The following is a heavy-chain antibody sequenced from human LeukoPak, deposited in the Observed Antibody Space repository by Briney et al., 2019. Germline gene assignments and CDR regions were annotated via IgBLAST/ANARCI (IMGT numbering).Heavy chain of an antibody. CDR1: GYTFTDYY. D-gene: IGHD2-2*01. CDR3: ATASVYCSSTSCYGGFDP. J-gene: IGHJ5*02. Sequence: EASVKVSCKVSGYTFTDYYMHWVQQAPGKGLEWMGLVDPEDGETIYAEKFQGRVTITADTSTDTAYMELSSLRSEDTAVYYCATASVYCSSTSCYGGFDPWGQGTLATVSS. CDR2: VDPEDGET. V-gene: IGHV1-69-2*01.